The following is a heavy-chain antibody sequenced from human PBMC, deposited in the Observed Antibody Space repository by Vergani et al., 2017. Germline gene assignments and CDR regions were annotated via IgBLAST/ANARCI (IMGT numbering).Heavy chain of an antibody. CDR2: IYTSGST. J-gene: IGHJ6*02. V-gene: IGHV4-4*07. CDR3: GRLRYDVWSGYIYYYYGMDV. D-gene: IGHD3-3*01. CDR1: GGSISSYY. Sequence: QVQLQESGPGLVKPSETLSLTCTVSGGSISSYYWSWIRQPAGKGLEWIGRIYTSGSTNYNPSLKSRVTMSVDTSKNQFSLKLSSVTAADTAVYYCGRLRYDVWSGYIYYYYGMDVWGQGTTVTVSS.